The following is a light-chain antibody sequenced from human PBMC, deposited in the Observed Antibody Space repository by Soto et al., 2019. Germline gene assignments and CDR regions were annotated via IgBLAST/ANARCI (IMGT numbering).Light chain of an antibody. CDR2: DAS. V-gene: IGKV3-15*01. CDR3: HQYNDRPPWT. J-gene: IGKJ1*01. CDR1: QSVNTK. Sequence: EIVMTQSPATLSVSPGERASLSCRASQSVNTKLAWYQQKAGQAPRLLIYDASTRATGIPARFSGSGSGTQFTLTISSLQSADFAVYYCHQYNDRPPWTFGQGTKVEIK.